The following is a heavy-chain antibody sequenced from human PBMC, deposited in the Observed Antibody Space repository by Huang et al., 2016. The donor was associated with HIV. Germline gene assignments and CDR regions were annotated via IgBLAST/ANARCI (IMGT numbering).Heavy chain of an antibody. CDR3: ARRQGSGYYFYFDY. CDR1: GGSIKSSNYY. CDR2: IYYSGSP. Sequence: QLQLQESGPGLVKPSDTLSLNCTISGGSIKSSNYYGGWVRQAPGKGLEWIGDIYYSGSPYYNPSLRSRVSLSVDTSKNQVTLKVNAVIAADTAVYYCARRQGSGYYFYFDYWGRGIPVTVSA. V-gene: IGHV4-39*01. J-gene: IGHJ4*02. D-gene: IGHD3-22*01.